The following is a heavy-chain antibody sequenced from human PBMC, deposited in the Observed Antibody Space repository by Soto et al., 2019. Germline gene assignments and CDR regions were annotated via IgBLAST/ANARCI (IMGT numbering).Heavy chain of an antibody. J-gene: IGHJ4*02. D-gene: IGHD6-13*01. CDR1: GGTFSSYR. CDR2: IVPIYRTA. CDR3: VRDSGAKLSSS. Sequence: VASVKVSCKASGGTFSSYRINWVRQAPGQGLEWVGGIVPIYRTADYAQKFQGRVTITADESARTSYMELRSLKSQDTAVYYCVRDSGAKLSSSWGQGTRVTVSS. V-gene: IGHV1-69*13.